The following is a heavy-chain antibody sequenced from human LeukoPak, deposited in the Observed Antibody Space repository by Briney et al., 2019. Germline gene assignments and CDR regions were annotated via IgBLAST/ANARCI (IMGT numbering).Heavy chain of an antibody. J-gene: IGHJ5*02. CDR2: ISGSGGGT. CDR1: GFTFSNAW. CDR3: AKGDTSWFDP. D-gene: IGHD5-18*01. Sequence: PGGSLRLSCAASGFTFSNAWMSWVRQAPEKGLEWVSAISGSGGGTYYADSVKGRFTISRDNSKNTLYLQMNSLRAEDTAVYYCAKGDTSWFDPWGQGTLVTVSS. V-gene: IGHV3-23*01.